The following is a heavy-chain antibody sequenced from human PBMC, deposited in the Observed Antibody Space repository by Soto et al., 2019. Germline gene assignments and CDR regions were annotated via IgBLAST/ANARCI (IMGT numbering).Heavy chain of an antibody. V-gene: IGHV4-34*01. CDR1: GGSFSGYY. CDR3: ARDKITGLFDY. D-gene: IGHD2-8*02. J-gene: IGHJ4*02. Sequence: QVQLQQWGAGLLKPSETLSLTCAVYGGSFSGYYWTWIRQPPGTGLEWIGEINPSGSTNYNPSLKIRVTLSVDTSKNPFSQNLTSVTAADTAVYYCARDKITGLFDYWGQRTLVNVSS. CDR2: INPSGST.